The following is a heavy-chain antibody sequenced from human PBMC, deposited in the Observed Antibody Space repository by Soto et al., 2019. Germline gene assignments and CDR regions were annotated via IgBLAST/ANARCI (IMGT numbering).Heavy chain of an antibody. Sequence: QVKLVESGGGVVQPGRSLRLSCAASGFTFSSYGMHWVRQAPGKGLEWVAVIWYDGSNKYYADSVKGRFTISRDNSKNTLNLQMNSLRAEDTAVYYCARAPKTAMAPGDLYYFDYWGQGTLVTVSS. CDR3: ARAPKTAMAPGDLYYFDY. D-gene: IGHD5-18*01. V-gene: IGHV3-33*01. J-gene: IGHJ4*02. CDR1: GFTFSSYG. CDR2: IWYDGSNK.